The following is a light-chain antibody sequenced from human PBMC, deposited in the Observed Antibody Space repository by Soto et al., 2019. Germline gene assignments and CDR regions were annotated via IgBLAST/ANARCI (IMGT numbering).Light chain of an antibody. CDR2: GAS. Sequence: IVLTQSPATLSLSPGERATLSCTASQHVTTTYIAWYQQKFGQAPRLLIYGASTRATGTTDRFTGGGFGTDFTLTISRVEPEDFAVYYCQQYDSSFTFGGGTKVEIK. V-gene: IGKV3-20*01. CDR1: QHVTTTY. J-gene: IGKJ4*01. CDR3: QQYDSSFT.